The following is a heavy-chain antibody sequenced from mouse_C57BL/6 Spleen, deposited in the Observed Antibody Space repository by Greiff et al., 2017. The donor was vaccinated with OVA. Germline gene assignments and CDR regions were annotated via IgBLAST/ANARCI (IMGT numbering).Heavy chain of an antibody. CDR2: ILPGSGST. CDR1: GYTFTGYW. V-gene: IGHV1-9*01. D-gene: IGHD2-5*01. J-gene: IGHJ3*01. Sequence: VKLMESGAELMKPGASVKLSCKATGYTFTGYWIEWVKQRPGHGLEWIGEILPGSGSTNYNEKFKGKATFTADTSSNTAYMQLSSLTTEDSAIYYCASPSYYSNYVGWFAYWGQGTLVTVSA. CDR3: ASPSYYSNYVGWFAY.